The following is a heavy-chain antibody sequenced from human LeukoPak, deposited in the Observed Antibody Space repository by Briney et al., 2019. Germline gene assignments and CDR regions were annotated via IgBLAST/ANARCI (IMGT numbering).Heavy chain of an antibody. CDR2: ISGSSDST. Sequence: AGGSLRLSCAASGFTFSSYAMSWVRQAPGKGLGWVSGISGSSDSTYYAASVKGRFTISRDNSKNTLYLQMNRLRAEDTAIYYCAKGDSSSSDPRLGYFDYWGQGTLVTVSS. J-gene: IGHJ4*02. V-gene: IGHV3-23*01. D-gene: IGHD6-6*01. CDR1: GFTFSSYA. CDR3: AKGDSSSSDPRLGYFDY.